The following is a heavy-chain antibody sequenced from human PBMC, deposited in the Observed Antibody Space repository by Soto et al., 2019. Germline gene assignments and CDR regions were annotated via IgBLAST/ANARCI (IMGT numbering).Heavy chain of an antibody. Sequence: PSEALSLTCTGFGESFRGYYLTWIRQPPWKGLEWIGDITHNENTNYNPTLKSRVSISVDRSSNQFSLSLHSVTAADTAFYFCARGEWGRNASDTRPYYLFRHWGQGTSVTVSS. CDR2: ITHNENT. V-gene: IGHV4-34*01. J-gene: IGHJ4*02. D-gene: IGHD3-22*01. CDR3: ARGEWGRNASDTRPYYLFRH. CDR1: GESFRGYY.